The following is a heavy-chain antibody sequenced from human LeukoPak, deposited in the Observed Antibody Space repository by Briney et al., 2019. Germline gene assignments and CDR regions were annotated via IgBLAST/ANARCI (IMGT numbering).Heavy chain of an antibody. Sequence: ASVTVSCKASGYSFTTYHIHWVRQAPGQGLEWMGIIKDSGTTIYPQKFQGRVTMTRDTSTSTVYMEVSSLRSEDTAVYYCVRESPHTFYFDYWGQGTLVTVSS. D-gene: IGHD3-16*01. J-gene: IGHJ4*02. V-gene: IGHV1-46*01. CDR1: GYSFTTYH. CDR2: IKDSGTT. CDR3: VRESPHTFYFDY.